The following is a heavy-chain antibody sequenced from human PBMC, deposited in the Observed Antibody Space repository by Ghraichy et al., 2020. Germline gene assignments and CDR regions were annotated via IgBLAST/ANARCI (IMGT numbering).Heavy chain of an antibody. D-gene: IGHD6-6*01. CDR2: IIPILGIA. CDR3: ARSPYSSWSEILWFDP. J-gene: IGHJ5*02. Sequence: SVKVSCKASGGTFSSYAISWVRQAPGQGLEWMGRIIPILGIANYAQKFQGRVTITADKSTSTAYMELSSLRSEDTAVYYCARSPYSSWSEILWFDPWGQGTLVTVSS. CDR1: GGTFSSYA. V-gene: IGHV1-69*04.